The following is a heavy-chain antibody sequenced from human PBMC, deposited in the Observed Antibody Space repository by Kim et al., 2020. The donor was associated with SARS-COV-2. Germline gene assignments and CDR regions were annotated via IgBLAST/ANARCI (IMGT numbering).Heavy chain of an antibody. Sequence: ASVKVSCKASGYTFTSYAMNWVRQAPGQGLEWMGWINTNTGNPTYAQGFTGRFVFSLDTSVSTAYLQISSLKAEDTAVYYCAREVSVAASEADWFDPWGQGTLVTVSS. J-gene: IGHJ5*02. V-gene: IGHV7-4-1*02. D-gene: IGHD2-15*01. CDR2: INTNTGNP. CDR1: GYTFTSYA. CDR3: AREVSVAASEADWFDP.